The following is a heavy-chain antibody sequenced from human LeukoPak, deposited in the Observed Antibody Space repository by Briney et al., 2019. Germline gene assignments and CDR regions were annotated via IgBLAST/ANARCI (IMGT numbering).Heavy chain of an antibody. J-gene: IGHJ4*02. Sequence: PGGPLRLSCVASGFTFSKYDMSWVRQAPGKGLEWVSGISDSGDQTYYADSVRARFTISRDNSKNTLYLQVNSLRAEDTALYYCAKEITLTTAYFDYWGQGTLVTVSS. D-gene: IGHD4-17*01. V-gene: IGHV3-23*01. CDR2: ISDSGDQT. CDR3: AKEITLTTAYFDY. CDR1: GFTFSKYD.